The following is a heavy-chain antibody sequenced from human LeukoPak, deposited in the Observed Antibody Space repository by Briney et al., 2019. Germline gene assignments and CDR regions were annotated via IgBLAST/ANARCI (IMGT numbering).Heavy chain of an antibody. CDR2: IYSGETT. CDR3: TRSVGALYGMDV. Sequence: GGSLGLSCAASGFTISFNYMSWVRQAPGKGLEWVALIYSGETTSYADSVKGRFTISRDNSKNMLYFQMNSLRDEDTAVYYCTRSVGALYGMDVWGQGTTVTVSS. CDR1: GFTISFNY. J-gene: IGHJ6*02. V-gene: IGHV3-66*01. D-gene: IGHD1-26*01.